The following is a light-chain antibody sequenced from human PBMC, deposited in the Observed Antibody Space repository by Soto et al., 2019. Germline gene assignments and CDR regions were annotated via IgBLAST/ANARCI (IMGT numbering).Light chain of an antibody. CDR3: QQRSNWPPWT. CDR1: QSVSSY. J-gene: IGKJ1*01. V-gene: IGKV3-11*01. Sequence: EIVLTQSPATLSLSPGERATLSCRASQSVSSYLLWYQQKPGQAPRLLIYDASNRATGIPARFSGSGSGTDFTLTISSLEPEDFAVYYCQQRSNWPPWTFGQGTKVEIK. CDR2: DAS.